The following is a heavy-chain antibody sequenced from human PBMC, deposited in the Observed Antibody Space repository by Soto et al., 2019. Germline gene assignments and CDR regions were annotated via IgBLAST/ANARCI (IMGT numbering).Heavy chain of an antibody. J-gene: IGHJ3*02. CDR2: IIPIFGTA. CDR1: GGTFSSYA. V-gene: IGHV1-69*13. D-gene: IGHD6-19*01. Sequence: GASVKVSCKASGGTFSSYAISWVRQAPGQGLEWMGGIIPIFGTANYAQKFQGRVTITADESTSTAYMELSSLRSEDTAVYYCAREGIAVATNAFDIWGQGTMVTVSS. CDR3: AREGIAVATNAFDI.